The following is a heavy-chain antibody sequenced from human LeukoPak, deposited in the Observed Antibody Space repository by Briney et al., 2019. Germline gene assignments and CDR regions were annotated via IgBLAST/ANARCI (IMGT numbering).Heavy chain of an antibody. CDR3: ARASTVLWFGELSDPDY. CDR2: ISAYNGNT. V-gene: IGHV1-18*01. J-gene: IGHJ4*02. CDR1: GYTFTSYG. D-gene: IGHD3-10*01. Sequence: EASVKVSCKASGYTFTSYGISWVRQAPGQGLEWMGWISAYNGNTNYAQKLQGRVTMTTDTSTSTAYMELRSLRSDDTAVYYCARASTVLWFGELSDPDYWGQGTLVTVSS.